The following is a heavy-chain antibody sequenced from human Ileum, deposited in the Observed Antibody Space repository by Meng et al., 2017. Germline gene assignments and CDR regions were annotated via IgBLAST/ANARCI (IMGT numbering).Heavy chain of an antibody. V-gene: IGHV3-33*01. J-gene: IGHJ4*02. CDR2: IWYDGSSE. CDR1: GFTFSSYG. CDR3: ASGHLDY. Sequence: QGQLVESGGGVVQPGKSLRLSCVASGFTFSSYGMHWVRQAPGKGLEWVSVIWYDGSSENHADSVKGRFTVSKDNSKNTVYLQMNSLRAEDTAIYYCASGHLDYWGQGTLVTVSS.